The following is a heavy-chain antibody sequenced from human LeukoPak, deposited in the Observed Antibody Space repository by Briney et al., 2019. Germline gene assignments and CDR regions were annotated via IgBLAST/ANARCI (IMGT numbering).Heavy chain of an antibody. CDR2: ISNTGGST. Sequence: GGSLRLSCAASGFTFSIYAMSWVRQAPGKGLDWVSAISNTGGSTYYADSVKGRFTISRDNSKNTLYLQMNSLRAEDTALYYCAKGSQIVGATDFDYWGQGTLVTVSS. J-gene: IGHJ4*02. V-gene: IGHV3-23*01. CDR1: GFTFSIYA. D-gene: IGHD1-26*01. CDR3: AKGSQIVGATDFDY.